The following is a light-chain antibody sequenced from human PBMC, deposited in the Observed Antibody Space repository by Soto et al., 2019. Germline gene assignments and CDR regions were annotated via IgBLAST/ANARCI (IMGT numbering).Light chain of an antibody. CDR3: AAWDDSLNAQVV. J-gene: IGLJ2*01. V-gene: IGLV1-44*01. CDR1: SSNIGSNT. Sequence: QSVLTQPPSVSGTPGQRVTISCSGSSSNIGSNTVNWYQQLPGTAPKLLIYSNNQRPSGVPDRFSGSKSGTSASLAISGLQSEDEADYYCAAWDDSLNAQVVFGGGTKLTVL. CDR2: SNN.